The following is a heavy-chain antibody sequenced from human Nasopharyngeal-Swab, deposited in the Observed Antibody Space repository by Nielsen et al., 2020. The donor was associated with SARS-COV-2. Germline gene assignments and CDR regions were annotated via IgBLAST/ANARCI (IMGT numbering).Heavy chain of an antibody. V-gene: IGHV3-30*04. CDR1: GFTFSSYA. CDR3: ARDGLSTYYYYGMDV. J-gene: IGHJ6*02. Sequence: GGSLRLSCAASGFTFSSYAMHWVRQAPGKGLEWVAVISYDGSNKYYADSVKGRFTISRDNSKNTLYLQMNSLRAEDTAVYYCARDGLSTYYYYGMDVWGQGTTVTVSS. D-gene: IGHD5/OR15-5a*01. CDR2: ISYDGSNK.